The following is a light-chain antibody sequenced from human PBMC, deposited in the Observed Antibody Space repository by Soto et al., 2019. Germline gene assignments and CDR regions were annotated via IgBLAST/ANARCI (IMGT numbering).Light chain of an antibody. CDR1: QSVSSSY. CDR3: HQYGSSAWT. CDR2: GAS. V-gene: IGKV3-20*01. J-gene: IGKJ1*01. Sequence: EIVLTQSPGTLSLSPGERATLSCRASQSVSSSYLAWYQQKPGQAPRLLIYGASSRATGIPDRFSGSGSVTDFTLTISRLEPEDFAVYYCHQYGSSAWTFGQGTKVDIK.